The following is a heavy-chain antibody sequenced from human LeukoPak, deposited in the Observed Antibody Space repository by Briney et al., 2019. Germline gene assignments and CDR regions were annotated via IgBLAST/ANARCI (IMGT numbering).Heavy chain of an antibody. CDR1: GGSFSGYY. V-gene: IGHV4-34*01. CDR3: ARGPLGVAATYYFDY. CDR2: INHSGST. D-gene: IGHD6-19*01. J-gene: IGHJ4*02. Sequence: SETLSLTCAVYGGSFSGYYWSWIRQPPGKGLEWIGEINHSGSTNYNPSLKSRVTISVDTSKNQFSLKLSSVTAADTAVYYCARGPLGVAATYYFDYRGQGTLVTVSS.